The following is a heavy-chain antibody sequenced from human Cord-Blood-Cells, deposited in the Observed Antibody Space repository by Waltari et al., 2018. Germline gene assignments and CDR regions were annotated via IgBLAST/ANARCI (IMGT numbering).Heavy chain of an antibody. CDR3: ARQAAAGRGWFDP. Sequence: QVQLVQSGAEVKKPGASVKVSCKASGYTFTGYYMHWVRQAPGQGLEWKGCINPNSGGTNYEQKSQGTVTMTRDTSISTAYMWLSRLRSDDTAVYYCARQAAAGRGWFDPWGQGTLVTVSS. D-gene: IGHD6-13*01. CDR2: INPNSGGT. J-gene: IGHJ5*02. V-gene: IGHV1-2*02. CDR1: GYTFTGYY.